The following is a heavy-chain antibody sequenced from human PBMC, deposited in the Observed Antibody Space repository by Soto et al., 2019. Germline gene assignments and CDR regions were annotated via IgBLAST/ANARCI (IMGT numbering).Heavy chain of an antibody. V-gene: IGHV1-2*02. CDR3: ARDPGPYGDRSY. D-gene: IGHD4-17*01. CDR1: GYTFSDYY. Sequence: QVPLLQSGAEVKKPGASVRVSCKTSGYTFSDYYLHWVRQAPGQGLEWMGWVNPNSGATNYAQRFQDRVTITRDTSITTAYMDLCSLGSDDTAFYFCARDPGPYGDRSYWGQGTLVTVSS. CDR2: VNPNSGAT. J-gene: IGHJ4*02.